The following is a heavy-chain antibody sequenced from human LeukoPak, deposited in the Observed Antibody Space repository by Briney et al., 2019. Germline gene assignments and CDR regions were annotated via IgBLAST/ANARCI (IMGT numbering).Heavy chain of an antibody. V-gene: IGHV4-39*01. CDR1: GGSISSSSYY. CDR2: IYYSGST. Sequence: SETLSLTCTVSGGSISSSSYYWGWIRQPPGKGLEWIGSIYYSGSTYYNPSLKSRVTISVDTSKNQFSLKLSSVTAADTAVYYCARLWEGATSFDYWGQGTLVTVSS. CDR3: ARLWEGATSFDY. D-gene: IGHD1-26*01. J-gene: IGHJ4*02.